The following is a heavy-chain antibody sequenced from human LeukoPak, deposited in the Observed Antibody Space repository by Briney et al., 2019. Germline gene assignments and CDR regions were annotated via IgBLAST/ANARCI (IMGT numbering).Heavy chain of an antibody. CDR2: INPNSGGT. CDR3: ARVGGAIFGVVIFDY. CDR1: GYTFTGYY. D-gene: IGHD3-3*01. Sequence: EASVKVSCNASGYTFTGYYMHWVRQAPGQGLEWMGWINPNSGGTNYAQKFQGRVTMTRDTSISTAYMELSRLRSDDTAVYYCARVGGAIFGVVIFDYWGQGTLVTVSS. V-gene: IGHV1-2*02. J-gene: IGHJ4*02.